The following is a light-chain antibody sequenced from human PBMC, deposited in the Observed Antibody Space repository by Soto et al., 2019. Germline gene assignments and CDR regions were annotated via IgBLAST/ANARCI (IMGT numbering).Light chain of an antibody. J-gene: IGKJ4*01. CDR3: QQRSNWPLT. CDR2: GAS. V-gene: IGKV3D-20*02. Sequence: EIVLTQSPGTLSLSPGERATLSCRASQSVSSSYLAWYQQKPGQAPRLLIYGASSRATGIPDRFSGSGSGTDFTLTISSLEPEDFAVYYCQQRSNWPLTSGGGTKVDIK. CDR1: QSVSSSY.